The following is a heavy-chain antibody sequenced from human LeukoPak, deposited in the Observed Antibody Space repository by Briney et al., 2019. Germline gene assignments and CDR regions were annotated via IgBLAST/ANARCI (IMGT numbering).Heavy chain of an antibody. Sequence: ASVKVSCKPSGYTCTGYYMHWVRQAPGQGLEWMGWINPNSGGTNYAQKFQGRVTMPRDTSISTAYMELSRLRSDDTAVYYCARDFWSGYYPYYYYGMDVWGQGTTVTVSS. V-gene: IGHV1-2*02. CDR3: ARDFWSGYYPYYYYGMDV. CDR1: GYTCTGYY. D-gene: IGHD3-3*01. CDR2: INPNSGGT. J-gene: IGHJ6*02.